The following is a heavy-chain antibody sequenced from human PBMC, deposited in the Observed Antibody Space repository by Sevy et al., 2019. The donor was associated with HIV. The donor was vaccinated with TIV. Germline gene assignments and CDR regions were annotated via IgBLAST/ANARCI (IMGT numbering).Heavy chain of an antibody. D-gene: IGHD1-26*01. Sequence: SLTCTVSGGSITSLYWNWIRQPPGKGLEWIANIYYNGHINYNPSLKSRVTLSLDTSKNQFSLRLSSVPAADTAMYYCAGENAWGRGYSWGQGTLVTVSS. CDR1: GGSITSLY. V-gene: IGHV4-59*11. CDR2: IYYNGHI. CDR3: AGENAWGRGYS. J-gene: IGHJ4*02.